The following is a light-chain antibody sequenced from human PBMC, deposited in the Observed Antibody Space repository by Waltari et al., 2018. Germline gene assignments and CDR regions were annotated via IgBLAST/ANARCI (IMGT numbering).Light chain of an antibody. J-gene: IGLJ1*01. CDR1: SRDVRASNL. CDR3: CSFAGSLYV. Sequence: QPALTQPPPASGSPGQSVTISCTGSSRDVRASNLVSWYQQRPGKAPTLMIYEVSQRPSVVPDRFSGSKSGNTASLTVSGLQAEDEGDYYCCSFAGSLYVFGTATKVTVL. CDR2: EVS. V-gene: IGLV2-8*01.